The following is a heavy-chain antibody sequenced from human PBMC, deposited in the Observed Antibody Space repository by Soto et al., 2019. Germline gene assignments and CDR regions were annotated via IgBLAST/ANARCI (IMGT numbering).Heavy chain of an antibody. J-gene: IGHJ6*02. Sequence: QVVLVESGGGVVQPGRSLRLSCAASGFNFSSFGMHWVRQAPGKGLEWVAIIWYDGSNKYHADSVKGRFTISRDNSKNTLYLQMNSMRAEDTAVYYCARVRDYASRTYSYGKDVWGQGTTVTDSS. CDR1: GFNFSSFG. D-gene: IGHD3-10*01. V-gene: IGHV3-33*01. CDR2: IWYDGSNK. CDR3: ARVRDYASRTYSYGKDV.